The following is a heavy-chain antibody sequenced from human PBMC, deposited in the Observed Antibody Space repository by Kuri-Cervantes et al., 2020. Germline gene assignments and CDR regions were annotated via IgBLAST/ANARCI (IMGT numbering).Heavy chain of an antibody. CDR2: ISYDGSNK. CDR3: ARAKGYYVGIGYFDY. Sequence: GESLKISCAASGFTFSSYGMHWVRQAPGKGLEWVAVISYDGSNKYYADSVKGRFTISRDNSKNTLHLQMNSLRAEDAAVYYCARAKGYYVGIGYFDYWGQGTLVTVSS. CDR1: GFTFSSYG. D-gene: IGHD1-26*01. J-gene: IGHJ4*02. V-gene: IGHV3-30*03.